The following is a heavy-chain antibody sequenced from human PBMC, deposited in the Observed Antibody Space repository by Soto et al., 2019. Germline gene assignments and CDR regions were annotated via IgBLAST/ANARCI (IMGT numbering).Heavy chain of an antibody. CDR2: ISHGDSDT. J-gene: IGHJ6*02. D-gene: IGHD3-22*01. V-gene: IGHV5-51*01. CDR1: CYSFTSSW. Sequence: GPYLKISCKGCCYSFTSSWLGWVRQMPGQGLERLGIISHGDSDTRYSPSFQVQVNISADKSISTAYRQWSSLKASDTAMYYCARHATYYYDSSGYYSYYYYYYGMDVWGQGTTVTVSS. CDR3: ARHATYYYDSSGYYSYYYYYYGMDV.